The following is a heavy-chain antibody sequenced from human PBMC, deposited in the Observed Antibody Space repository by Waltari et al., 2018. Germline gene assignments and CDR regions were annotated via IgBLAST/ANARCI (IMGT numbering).Heavy chain of an antibody. Sequence: QVQLVQSGAEVKKPGASVKVSCKASGYTFTSYDINWVRQATGQGLEWMGWMNPNSGNTGYAQKFQGRVTMTRNTSISTAYMELSSLRSEDTAMYYCARDLDGYNLNAFDIWGQGTMVTVSS. CDR2: MNPNSGNT. CDR1: GYTFTSYD. D-gene: IGHD5-12*01. CDR3: ARDLDGYNLNAFDI. J-gene: IGHJ3*02. V-gene: IGHV1-8*02.